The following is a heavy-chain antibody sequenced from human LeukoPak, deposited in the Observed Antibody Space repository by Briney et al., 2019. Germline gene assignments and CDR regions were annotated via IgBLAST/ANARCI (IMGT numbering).Heavy chain of an antibody. D-gene: IGHD3-10*01. Sequence: ASVEVSCKASGYTFTGYYMHWVRQAPGQGLEWMGWINPDSGGTNYAQKFQGRVTMTRDTSISTAYMGLGRLRSDDTAVYYCARGLYYYGSGSYAGGYWGQGTLVTVSS. CDR1: GYTFTGYY. J-gene: IGHJ4*02. CDR2: INPDSGGT. V-gene: IGHV1-2*02. CDR3: ARGLYYYGSGSYAGGY.